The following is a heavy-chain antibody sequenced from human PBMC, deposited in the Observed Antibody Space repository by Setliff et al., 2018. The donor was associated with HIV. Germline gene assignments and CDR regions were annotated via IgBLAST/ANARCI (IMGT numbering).Heavy chain of an antibody. CDR3: ARGDSGSYYTY. V-gene: IGHV4-4*07. J-gene: IGHJ4*02. CDR2: IYSSGST. Sequence: TLSLTCTVSGVSISSCYWSWIRQPAGKGLEWIGRIYSSGSTNYNPSPKSRVTMSVDTSKHQFSLKLSSVTAADTAVYYCARGDSGSYYTYWGQGTLVTVSS. CDR1: GVSISSCY. D-gene: IGHD1-26*01.